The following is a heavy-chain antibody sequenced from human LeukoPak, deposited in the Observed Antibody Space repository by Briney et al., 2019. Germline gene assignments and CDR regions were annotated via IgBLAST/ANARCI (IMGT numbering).Heavy chain of an antibody. CDR2: IAANGNDK. CDR3: AREVFFQFDN. CDR1: GFTFRKYW. V-gene: IGHV3-7*03. J-gene: IGHJ4*02. Sequence: GGSLRHSCAASGFTFRKYWMAWVRQAPGRGLEWVATIAANGNDKDYEDALQGRFTISRDNTRNSLSLRIDSLRAEDTAQYYCAREVFFQFDNWGQGALVTVSS.